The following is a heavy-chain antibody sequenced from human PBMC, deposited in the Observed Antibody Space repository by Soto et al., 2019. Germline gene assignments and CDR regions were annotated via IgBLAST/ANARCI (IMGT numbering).Heavy chain of an antibody. CDR1: SGSISSSNW. CDR2: IYHSGST. J-gene: IGHJ4*02. D-gene: IGHD3-3*01. CDR3: ASDLLGYDFWSGYRFDY. Sequence: QVQLQESGPGLVKPSGTLSLTCAVSSGSISSSNWWSWVRQPPGKGLEWIGEIYHSGSTNYNPSLKSRVTISVDKSKNQFSLKLSSVTAADTAVYYCASDLLGYDFWSGYRFDYWGQGTLVTVSS. V-gene: IGHV4-4*02.